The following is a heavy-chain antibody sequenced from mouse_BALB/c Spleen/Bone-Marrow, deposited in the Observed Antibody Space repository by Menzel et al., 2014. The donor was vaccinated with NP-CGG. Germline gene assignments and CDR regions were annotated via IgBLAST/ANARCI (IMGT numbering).Heavy chain of an antibody. CDR2: INPSTGYT. CDR3: ARGDYYFDY. V-gene: IGHV1-7*01. D-gene: IGHD2-13*01. Sequence: VKLVESGAELAKPGASVKMSCKASGYTFXSYWMHWVKQRPGQGLEWIEYINPSTGYTEYNQKFKDKATLTADKSSSTAYMQLSSLTSEDSAVYYCARGDYYFDYWGQGTTLTVSS. J-gene: IGHJ2*01. CDR1: GYTFXSYW.